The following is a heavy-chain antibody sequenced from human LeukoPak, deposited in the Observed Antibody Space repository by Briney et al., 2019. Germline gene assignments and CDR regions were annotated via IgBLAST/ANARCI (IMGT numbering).Heavy chain of an antibody. CDR1: GASIRGYY. CDR3: ARHVCSSTSCYWYFDY. J-gene: IGHJ4*02. CDR2: IYYSGST. D-gene: IGHD2-2*01. Sequence: SETLSLTCTVSGASIRGYYWSWIRQPPGKGLEWIGYIYYSGSTNYNPSLKSRVTISVNTSKNQFSLKLSSVTAADTAVYSCARHVCSSTSCYWYFDYWGQGTLVTVSS. V-gene: IGHV4-59*08.